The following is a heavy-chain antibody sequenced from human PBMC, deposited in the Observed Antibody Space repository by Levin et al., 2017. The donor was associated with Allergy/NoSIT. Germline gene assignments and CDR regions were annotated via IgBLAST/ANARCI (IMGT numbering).Heavy chain of an antibody. V-gene: IGHV3-9*01. Sequence: SCAASGFTFDDFAMHWVRQVPGKGLEWVSYISWNSNFIDYADSVKGRFTISRDNAKNSLSLQMNSLKVEDTALYYCAKDRLAGSTIEAFDVWGQGTMVTVSS. CDR3: AKDRLAGSTIEAFDV. CDR2: ISWNSNFI. D-gene: IGHD2-2*01. CDR1: GFTFDDFA. J-gene: IGHJ3*01.